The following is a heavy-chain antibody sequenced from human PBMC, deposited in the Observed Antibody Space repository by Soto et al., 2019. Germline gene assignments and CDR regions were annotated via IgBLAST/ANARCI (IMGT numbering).Heavy chain of an antibody. CDR1: GFSLSTSGVG. CDR2: IYWEDDK. D-gene: IGHD2-15*01. Sequence: QITLKESGPTLVKPTQTLTLTCTFSGFSLSTSGVGVGWIRQPPGKALEWLALIYWEDDKRYSPSLKSRLTIPKDTSKNQVVLTMTNMDPVDTATYYCAHTRGRWLPRQGYFDYWGQGTLVTVSS. V-gene: IGHV2-5*02. CDR3: AHTRGRWLPRQGYFDY. J-gene: IGHJ4*02.